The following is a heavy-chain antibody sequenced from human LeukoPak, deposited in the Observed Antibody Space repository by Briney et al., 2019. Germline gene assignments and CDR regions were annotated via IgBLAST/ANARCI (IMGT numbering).Heavy chain of an antibody. CDR3: AKETGYGGDPFDY. D-gene: IGHD4-23*01. CDR1: GFTFSSYA. CDR2: ISGSGGST. V-gene: IGHV3-23*01. Sequence: QPGGTLRLSCAASGFTFSSYAMSWVRQAPGKGLEWVSTISGSGGSTYYADSVKGRFTISRDNSKNTLYLQMNSLRAEDTAVYYCAKETGYGGDPFDYWGQGTLVTVSS. J-gene: IGHJ4*02.